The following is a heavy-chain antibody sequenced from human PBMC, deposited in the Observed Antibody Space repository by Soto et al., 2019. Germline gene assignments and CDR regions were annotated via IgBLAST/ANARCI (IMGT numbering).Heavy chain of an antibody. V-gene: IGHV1-18*01. CDR3: ARGGYGDY. CDR1: GYAFTTYG. CDR2: ISAHNGNT. D-gene: IGHD1-1*01. Sequence: QVHLVQSGAEVKKPGASVKVSCKGSGYAFTTYGITWVRQAPGQGLEWMGWISAHNGNTNYAQKLQGRVTVTRDTSTSTAYMELRSVRADDTAVYYCARGGYGDYWGQGALVTFSS. J-gene: IGHJ4*02.